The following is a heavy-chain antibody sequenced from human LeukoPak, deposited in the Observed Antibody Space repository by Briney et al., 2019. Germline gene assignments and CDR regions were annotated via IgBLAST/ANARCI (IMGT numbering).Heavy chain of an antibody. J-gene: IGHJ4*02. CDR3: ARGLQARAVAGNRVYYFDY. D-gene: IGHD6-19*01. Sequence: SVKVSCKASGDTFSSYAISWVRQAPGQGLEWMGGIIPIFGTANYAQKFQGRVTITADKSTSTAYMELSSLRSEDTAVYYCARGLQARAVAGNRVYYFDYWGQGTLVTVSS. V-gene: IGHV1-69*06. CDR1: GDTFSSYA. CDR2: IIPIFGTA.